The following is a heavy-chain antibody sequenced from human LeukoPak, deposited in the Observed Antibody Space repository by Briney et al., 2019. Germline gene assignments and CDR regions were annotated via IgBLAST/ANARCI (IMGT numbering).Heavy chain of an antibody. D-gene: IGHD1-26*01. CDR2: ISAYNGNT. V-gene: IGHV1-18*04. Sequence: GASVKVSCKASGYTFTGYYMRWVRQAPGQGLEWMGWISAYNGNTNYAQKLQGRVTMTTDTSTSTAYMELRSLRSDDTAVYYCARESGSSLYYYYYMDVWGKGTTVTVSS. CDR1: GYTFTGYY. J-gene: IGHJ6*03. CDR3: ARESGSSLYYYYYMDV.